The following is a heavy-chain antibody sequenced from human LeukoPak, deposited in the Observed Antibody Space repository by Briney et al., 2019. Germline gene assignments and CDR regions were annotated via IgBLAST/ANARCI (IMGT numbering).Heavy chain of an antibody. V-gene: IGHV3-30*01. J-gene: IGHJ4*02. D-gene: IGHD3-3*01. CDR3: ARGPRPLFSIFGVDPYRETFDY. Sequence: PGGSLRLSCAASGFTFSSYAMHWVRQAPGKGLEWMAVISYDGSNKYYADSVKGRFTISRDNSKNTLYLQMNSLRAEDTAVYYCARGPRPLFSIFGVDPYRETFDYWGQGTLVTVSP. CDR2: ISYDGSNK. CDR1: GFTFSSYA.